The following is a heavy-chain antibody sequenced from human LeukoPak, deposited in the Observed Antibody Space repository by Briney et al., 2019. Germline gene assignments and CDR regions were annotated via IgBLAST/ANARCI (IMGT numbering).Heavy chain of an antibody. D-gene: IGHD3-3*01. V-gene: IGHV3-53*01. CDR3: AKSVAIYFHYGLDV. J-gene: IGHJ6*02. Sequence: GGSLRLSCAASGFTVSSNYMSWVRQAPGKGLEWVSVIYSGGSTYYADSVKGRFTISRDNSKNTLFLQMNSLRVEDTAPYYCAKSVAIYFHYGLDVWGQGTTVTVSS. CDR2: IYSGGST. CDR1: GFTVSSNY.